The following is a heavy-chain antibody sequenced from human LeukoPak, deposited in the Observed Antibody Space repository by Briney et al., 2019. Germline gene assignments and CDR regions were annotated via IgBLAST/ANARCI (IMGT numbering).Heavy chain of an antibody. D-gene: IGHD2-15*01. CDR2: IIPILGIA. V-gene: IGHV1-69*04. CDR3: ARVGYCSGGSCLRLDWYFDL. CDR1: GGTFSSYA. J-gene: IGHJ2*01. Sequence: SVKVSCKASGGTFSSYAISWVRQAPGQGLEWMGRIIPILGIANYAQKFQGRVTITADKSTSTAYMELSSLRSEDTAVYYCARVGYCSGGSCLRLDWYFDLWGRGSLVTVSS.